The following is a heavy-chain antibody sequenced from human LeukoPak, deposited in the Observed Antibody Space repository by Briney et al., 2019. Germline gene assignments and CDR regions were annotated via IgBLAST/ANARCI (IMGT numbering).Heavy chain of an antibody. J-gene: IGHJ3*02. D-gene: IGHD1-26*01. Sequence: GASVKVSCKASGYTFTSYGISWVRQAPGQGLEWMGWISAYNGNTNYAQKLQGRVTMTRDMSTSTVYMELSSLRSEDTAVYYCARDSGRDAFDIWGQGTMVTVSS. V-gene: IGHV1-18*01. CDR1: GYTFTSYG. CDR2: ISAYNGNT. CDR3: ARDSGRDAFDI.